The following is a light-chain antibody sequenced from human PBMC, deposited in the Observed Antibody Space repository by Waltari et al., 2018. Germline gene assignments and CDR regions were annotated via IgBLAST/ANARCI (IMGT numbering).Light chain of an antibody. Sequence: SYVLTQPPSVSVAPGQTAKISCVGDIIGSKTVPWYQHKSGQAPVMVVYDDSGRPSGVPERFSGSNSGDAATLTISRVEAGDEAAYYCQIWDTFTDQVVFGGGTKLTVL. J-gene: IGLJ2*01. CDR1: IIGSKT. CDR2: DDS. CDR3: QIWDTFTDQVV. V-gene: IGLV3-21*02.